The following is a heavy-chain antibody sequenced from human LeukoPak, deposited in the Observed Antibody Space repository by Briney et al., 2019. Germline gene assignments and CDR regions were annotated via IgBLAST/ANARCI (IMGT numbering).Heavy chain of an antibody. V-gene: IGHV5-51*01. D-gene: IGHD5-24*01. Sequence: GESLKISCEGSGYFFNSYWIAWVRQMPGKGLEWMGIIYPSDLDIRYSPSFQGQVTMSVDKSNSIAYLQWNSLKAADTGMYFCARGDPTGGNYHTLDYWGQGTLVTVPS. CDR1: GYFFNSYW. CDR3: ARGDPTGGNYHTLDY. CDR2: IYPSDLDI. J-gene: IGHJ4*02.